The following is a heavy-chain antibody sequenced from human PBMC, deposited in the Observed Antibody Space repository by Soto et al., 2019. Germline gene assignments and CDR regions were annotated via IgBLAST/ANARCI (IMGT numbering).Heavy chain of an antibody. D-gene: IGHD3-9*01. Sequence: GGSLRLSCSASGFAFSSYGMNWVRQAPGRGLEWVSSISSSGSVIYYTDSVKGRFIISRDNGRNSLFLQMNSLRAEDTAVYYCARNGADYDVSTGYYDYYYHGKDVWGQGTLVTVSS. CDR2: ISSSGSVI. CDR1: GFAFSSYG. V-gene: IGHV3-21*01. J-gene: IGHJ6*02. CDR3: ARNGADYDVSTGYYDYYYHGKDV.